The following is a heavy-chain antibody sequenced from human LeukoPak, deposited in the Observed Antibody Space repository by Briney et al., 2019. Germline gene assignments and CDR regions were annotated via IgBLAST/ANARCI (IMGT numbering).Heavy chain of an antibody. J-gene: IGHJ4*02. CDR3: ARGSDYGDYGDY. CDR2: ISAYNGDT. Sequence: ASVKVSCKASGYTFSRHGITWVRQAPGQGLDRMGWISAYNGDTKYAQNFQGRVTITPDTFTTTAYMELRSLRSDDTAVYYCARGSDYGDYGDYWGQGTLVTVSS. CDR1: GYTFSRHG. D-gene: IGHD4-17*01. V-gene: IGHV1-18*01.